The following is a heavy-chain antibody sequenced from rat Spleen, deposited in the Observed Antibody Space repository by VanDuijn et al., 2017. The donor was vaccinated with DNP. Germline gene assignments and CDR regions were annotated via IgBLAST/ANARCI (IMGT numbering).Heavy chain of an antibody. CDR2: IKTGGGST. Sequence: EVQLVETGGGLVQPGRSLKLSCVASGFIFSSYWMYWIRQAPGKGLEWVASIKTGGGSTYYPDSVKGRFTIYRDNAENTVYLQMNSLRSEDTATYYCLKHLDAWGQGTSVTVSS. CDR1: GFIFSSYW. V-gene: IGHV5-58*01. J-gene: IGHJ4*01. CDR3: LKHLDA.